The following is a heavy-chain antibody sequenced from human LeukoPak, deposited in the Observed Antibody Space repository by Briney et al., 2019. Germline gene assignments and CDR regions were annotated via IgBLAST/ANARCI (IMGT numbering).Heavy chain of an antibody. CDR3: AKQLLWNAFDI. CDR1: GFTFSSYS. Sequence: GGSLRLSCAASGFTFSSYSMNWVRQAPGKGLEWVSSISSSSSYIYYADSVKGRFTISRDNAKNSLYLQMNSLRAEDTAVYYCAKQLLWNAFDIWGQGTMVTVSS. D-gene: IGHD5-24*01. J-gene: IGHJ3*02. CDR2: ISSSSSYI. V-gene: IGHV3-21*01.